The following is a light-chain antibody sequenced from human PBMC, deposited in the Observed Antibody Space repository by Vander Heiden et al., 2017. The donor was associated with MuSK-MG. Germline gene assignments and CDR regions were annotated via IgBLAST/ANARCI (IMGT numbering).Light chain of an antibody. CDR2: KAS. Sequence: DIQMTQSPSTLSASVGDRVTITCRASQSISSWLAWYQQKPGKAPKLLIYKASSLVSRVPSRFSRSGSGTEFTLSMRSLQPDDFATYYCLQDNSSGKTFGQGTKLEIK. J-gene: IGKJ1*01. CDR1: QSISSW. CDR3: LQDNSSGKT. V-gene: IGKV1-5*03.